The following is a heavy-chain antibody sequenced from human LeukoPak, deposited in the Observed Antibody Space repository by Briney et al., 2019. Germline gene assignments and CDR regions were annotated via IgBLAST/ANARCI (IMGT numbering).Heavy chain of an antibody. J-gene: IGHJ5*02. D-gene: IGHD4-23*01. Sequence: TGRALRLSCAASGFTFDSYAMHWVRQTPAKGLERVALISYDGSQKNYAESVKGRFTISRDNPNKTVWLQMNGLRPEDTAVYYCAREDYGGNSPMFDPWGQGTLVTVSS. CDR2: ISYDGSQK. V-gene: IGHV3-30*03. CDR1: GFTFDSYA. CDR3: AREDYGGNSPMFDP.